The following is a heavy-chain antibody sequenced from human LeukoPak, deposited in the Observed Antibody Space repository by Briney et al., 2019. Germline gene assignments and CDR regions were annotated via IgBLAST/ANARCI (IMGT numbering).Heavy chain of an antibody. CDR1: GYTFTGHY. Sequence: ASVKVSCKASGYTFTGHYIHWVRQAPGQGLEWMGWLNPHNGGTRFAQKFQDRVTLTRDTSISTAYMELIRLRSDDTGVFYCARAYCNSPTCYLEGFDYLGQGTLGTVAS. CDR3: ARAYCNSPTCYLEGFDY. V-gene: IGHV1-2*02. CDR2: LNPHNGGT. J-gene: IGHJ4*02. D-gene: IGHD2-2*01.